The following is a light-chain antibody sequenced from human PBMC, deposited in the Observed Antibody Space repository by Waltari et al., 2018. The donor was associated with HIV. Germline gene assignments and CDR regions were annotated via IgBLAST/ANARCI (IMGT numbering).Light chain of an antibody. V-gene: IGLV1-44*01. CDR2: NTN. Sequence: QSGLTQPPSASGTPGQRVTISCSGRRSNIGVNSVNWYQQLPGTAPRLLIYNTNQRPSGGPDRFSGSKSGTSAYLAISGLQAADEADYYCSAWDDDVNGLFGGGTKLTVL. CDR1: RSNIGVNS. CDR3: SAWDDDVNGL. J-gene: IGLJ2*01.